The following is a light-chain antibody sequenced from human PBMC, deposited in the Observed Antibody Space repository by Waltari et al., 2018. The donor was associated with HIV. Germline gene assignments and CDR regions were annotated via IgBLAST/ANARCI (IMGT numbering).Light chain of an antibody. J-gene: IGLJ1*01. CDR2: DVS. Sequence: QSALTQPASVSGSPGQSLTISCTGTSSDVGGYNHVSWYQQPTAKAPKVIIYDVSNRPSRVSNRFSGSKSGNTASLTISGLQAEDEADYYCTSYTTINTYVFGTGTKVTVL. CDR1: SSDVGGYNH. CDR3: TSYTTINTYV. V-gene: IGLV2-14*03.